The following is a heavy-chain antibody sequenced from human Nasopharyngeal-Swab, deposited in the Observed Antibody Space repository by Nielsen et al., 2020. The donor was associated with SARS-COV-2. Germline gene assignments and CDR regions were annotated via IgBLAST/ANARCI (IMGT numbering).Heavy chain of an antibody. Sequence: SETLSLPCAVYGGSFSGYYWSWIRQPPGKGLEWIGEINHSGSTNYNPSLKSRVTISVDTSKNQFSLKLSSVTAADTAVYYCARGRGSGWYPFDYWGQGTLVTVSS. J-gene: IGHJ4*02. D-gene: IGHD6-19*01. V-gene: IGHV4-34*01. CDR3: ARGRGSGWYPFDY. CDR1: GGSFSGYY. CDR2: INHSGST.